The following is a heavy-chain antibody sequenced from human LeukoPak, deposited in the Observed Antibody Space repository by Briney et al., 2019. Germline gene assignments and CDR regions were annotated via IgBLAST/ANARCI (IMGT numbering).Heavy chain of an antibody. CDR1: GVSISSSNSY. V-gene: IGHV4-39*07. CDR3: ARETYYYDSSGYYYFDY. Sequence: SETLSLTCTVSGVSISSSNSYWGWSRQPPGKGLEWIGEIYHSGSTNYNPSLKSRVTISVDKSKNQFSLKLSSVTAADTAVYYCARETYYYDSSGYYYFDYWGQGTLVTVSS. J-gene: IGHJ4*02. D-gene: IGHD3-22*01. CDR2: IYHSGST.